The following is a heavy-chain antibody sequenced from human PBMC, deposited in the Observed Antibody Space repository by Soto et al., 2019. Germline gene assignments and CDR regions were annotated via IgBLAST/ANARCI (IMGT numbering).Heavy chain of an antibody. Sequence: NPSETLSLTCAVSGGSISSSNWWSWVRQPPGKGLEWIGEIYHSGSTNYNPSLKSRVTISVDKSKNQFSLKLSPVTAADTAVYYCARGWDFLWFGEPGRDYYGMDVWGQGTTVTVSS. CDR3: ARGWDFLWFGEPGRDYYGMDV. CDR2: IYHSGST. J-gene: IGHJ6*02. V-gene: IGHV4-4*02. D-gene: IGHD3-10*01. CDR1: GGSISSSNW.